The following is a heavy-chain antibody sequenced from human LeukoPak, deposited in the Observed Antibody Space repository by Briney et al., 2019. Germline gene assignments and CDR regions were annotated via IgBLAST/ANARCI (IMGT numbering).Heavy chain of an antibody. J-gene: IGHJ5*02. CDR2: IYYSGST. Sequence: PSETLSLTCTVSGGSISSYYWSWIRQPPGKGLEWIGYIYYSGSTNYNPSLKSRVTISVDTSKNQFSLKLSSVTAADTAVYYCARSYYYDSSGYYFGWFDPWGQGTLVTVSS. V-gene: IGHV4-59*01. D-gene: IGHD3-22*01. CDR3: ARSYYYDSSGYYFGWFDP. CDR1: GGSISSYY.